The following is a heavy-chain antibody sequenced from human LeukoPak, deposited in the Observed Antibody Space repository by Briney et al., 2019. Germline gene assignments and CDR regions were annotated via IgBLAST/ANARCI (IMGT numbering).Heavy chain of an antibody. CDR1: GFTFSNAW. CDR3: ARDSTGGRFDP. J-gene: IGHJ5*02. Sequence: PGGSLRLSCAASGFTFSNAWMSWVRQAPGKGLEWVANIKQDGSEKYYVNSVKGRFTISRDNAKNSLYLQMNSLRAEDTAVYYCARDSTGGRFDPWGQGTLVTVSS. V-gene: IGHV3-7*03. CDR2: IKQDGSEK. D-gene: IGHD6-25*01.